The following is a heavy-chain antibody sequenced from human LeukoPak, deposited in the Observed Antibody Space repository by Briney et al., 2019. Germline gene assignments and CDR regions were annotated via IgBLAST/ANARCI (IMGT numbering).Heavy chain of an antibody. CDR3: ARDSLIAAAGH. V-gene: IGHV1-3*01. CDR1: GYTFTSYA. CDR2: INAGNGNT. J-gene: IGHJ4*02. Sequence: AASVKVSCKASGYTFTSYAMHWVRQAPGQRLEWMGWINAGNGNTKYSQKFQGRVTITRDTSASTAYMELSSLRSEDTAVHYCARDSLIAAAGHWGQGTLVTVSS. D-gene: IGHD6-13*01.